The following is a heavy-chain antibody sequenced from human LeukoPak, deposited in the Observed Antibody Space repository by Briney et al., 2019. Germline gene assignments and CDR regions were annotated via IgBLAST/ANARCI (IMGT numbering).Heavy chain of an antibody. Sequence: SETLSLTCAVYGGSFSGYYWSWIRQPPGKGLEWIGEINHSGSTNYNPSLKSRVTISVDTSKNQFSLKLSSVTAADTAVYYCARGVCSGGSCLDYWGQGTLVTISS. J-gene: IGHJ4*02. CDR3: ARGVCSGGSCLDY. CDR2: INHSGST. V-gene: IGHV4-34*01. D-gene: IGHD2-15*01. CDR1: GGSFSGYY.